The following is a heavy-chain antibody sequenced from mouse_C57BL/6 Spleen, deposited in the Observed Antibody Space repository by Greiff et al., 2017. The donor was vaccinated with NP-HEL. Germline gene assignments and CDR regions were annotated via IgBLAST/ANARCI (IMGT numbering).Heavy chain of an antibody. CDR3: ARDYYGSKVWFAY. CDR2: ISYDGSN. CDR1: GYSITSGYY. V-gene: IGHV3-6*01. D-gene: IGHD1-1*01. Sequence: ESGPGLVKPSQSLSLTCSVTGYSITSGYYWNWIRQFPGNKLEWMGYISYDGSNNYNPSLKNRISITRDTSKNQFFLKLNSVTTEDTATYYCARDYYGSKVWFAYWGQGTLVTVSA. J-gene: IGHJ3*01.